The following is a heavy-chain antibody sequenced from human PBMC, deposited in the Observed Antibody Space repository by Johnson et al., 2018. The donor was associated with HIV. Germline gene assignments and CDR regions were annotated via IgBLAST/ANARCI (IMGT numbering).Heavy chain of an antibody. CDR1: GFTFSGSW. CDR2: IKEHGSEK. D-gene: IGHD6-19*01. CDR3: AKVGTGYTSSSVGAFDI. Sequence: VQLVESGGGLVQPGWSLRLSCAASGFTFSGSWMSWVRQAPGKGLEWVANIKEHGSEKYYVDSVKGRFTISRDNAKNSLYLQLNSLRVEDTAVYYCAKVGTGYTSSSVGAFDIWGQGTMVTVSS. V-gene: IGHV3-7*02. J-gene: IGHJ3*02.